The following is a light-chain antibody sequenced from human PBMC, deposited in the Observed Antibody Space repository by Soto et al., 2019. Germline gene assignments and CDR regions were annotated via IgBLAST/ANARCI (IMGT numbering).Light chain of an antibody. V-gene: IGKV1-5*03. CDR3: QQYNTSSGT. CDR2: KAS. J-gene: IGKJ1*01. Sequence: DIQMTQSPSTLSAPVGDRVTIPCRASQNVENYLHWYRQKPGKAPELLLYKASGLECGVPARFGGRGYGTVYSLIISSLQSDNFASYYCQQYNTSSGTFGQGTKVDIK. CDR1: QNVENY.